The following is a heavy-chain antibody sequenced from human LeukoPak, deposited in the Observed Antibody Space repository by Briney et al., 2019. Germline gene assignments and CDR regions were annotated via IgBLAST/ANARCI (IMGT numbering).Heavy chain of an antibody. J-gene: IGHJ3*02. V-gene: IGHV3-23*01. CDR1: GFTFSSYA. Sequence: GGSLRLSCAASGFTFSSYAMSWVRQAPGKGLEWVSLISGSGGSTYYADSVKGRFTISRDNLKNTLYLQMNSLRAEDTAVFYCAKDRDDYVWGSYLGAFDIWAKGQWSPSLQ. D-gene: IGHD3-16*01. CDR3: AKDRDDYVWGSYLGAFDI. CDR2: ISGSGGST.